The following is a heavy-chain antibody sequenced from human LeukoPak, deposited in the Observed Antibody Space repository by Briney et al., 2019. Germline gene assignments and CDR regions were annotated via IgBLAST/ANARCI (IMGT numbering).Heavy chain of an antibody. J-gene: IGHJ6*03. D-gene: IGHD1-1*01. CDR2: VDHTGST. V-gene: IGHV4-59*01. Sequence: PSETLSLTCSVSDDSITMYYWTWIRQPPGKGLEWIGYVDHTGSTNFNPSLNGRVSISRDTTNNLFSLRLRSVTAADTAVYFCARGRVSSSTWYSTYYYYFYMDVWGKGTTVTISS. CDR1: DDSITMYY. CDR3: ARGRVSSSTWYSTYYYYFYMDV.